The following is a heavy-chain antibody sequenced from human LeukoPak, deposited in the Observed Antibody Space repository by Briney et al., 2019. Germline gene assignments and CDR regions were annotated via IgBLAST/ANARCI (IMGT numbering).Heavy chain of an antibody. V-gene: IGHV4-59*08. CDR3: ARLPRRQWLVT. D-gene: IGHD6-19*01. CDR1: GGSISSYY. Sequence: SETLSLTCTVSGGSISSYYWSWIRQPPGKGLEWIGYIYYSGSTNYNPSLKSRVTISVDTSKNQYSLKLSSVTAADTAVYYCARLPRRQWLVTWGQGTLVTVSS. CDR2: IYYSGST. J-gene: IGHJ4*02.